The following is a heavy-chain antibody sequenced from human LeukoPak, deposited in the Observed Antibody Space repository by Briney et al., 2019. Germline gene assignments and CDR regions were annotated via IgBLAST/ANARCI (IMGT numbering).Heavy chain of an antibody. J-gene: IGHJ4*01. D-gene: IGHD2-8*01. CDR2: ISGSGGST. CDR3: STDPRLLIY. V-gene: IGHV3-23*01. Sequence: GGSLRLSCAASGFTFSSYAMSWFRQAPGKGLEWVSAISGSGGSTYYADSVKGRFTISRDNAKNSLYLQMNSLRPDDTALYYCSTDPRLLIYWGHGTLVTVSS. CDR1: GFTFSSYA.